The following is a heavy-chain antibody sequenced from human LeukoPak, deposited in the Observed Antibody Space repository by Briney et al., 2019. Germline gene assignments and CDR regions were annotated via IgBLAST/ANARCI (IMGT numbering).Heavy chain of an antibody. CDR2: IYYSGST. J-gene: IGHJ4*02. Sequence: SETLSLTCTVSGGSISSYYWSWIRQPPGKGLEWIGYIYYSGSTNYNPSLKSRVTISVDTSKDQFSLKLSSVTAADTAVYYCASSEYSSSSPDYWGQGTLVTVSS. CDR1: GGSISSYY. V-gene: IGHV4-59*01. D-gene: IGHD6-6*01. CDR3: ASSEYSSSSPDY.